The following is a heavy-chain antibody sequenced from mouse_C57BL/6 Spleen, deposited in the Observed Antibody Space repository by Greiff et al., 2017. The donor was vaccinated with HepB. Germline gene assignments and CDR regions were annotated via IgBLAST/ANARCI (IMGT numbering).Heavy chain of an antibody. J-gene: IGHJ3*01. CDR1: GYTFTSYW. D-gene: IGHD2-4*01. CDR2: IHPNSGST. CDR3: ARGDYGRVWFAY. V-gene: IGHV1-64*01. Sequence: QVQLQQPGAELVKPGASVKLSCKASGYTFTSYWMHWVKQRPGQGLEWIGMIHPNSGSTNYNEKFKSKATLTVDKSSTTAYMQLSSLTSEDSAVYYCARGDYGRVWFAYWGQGTLVTVSA.